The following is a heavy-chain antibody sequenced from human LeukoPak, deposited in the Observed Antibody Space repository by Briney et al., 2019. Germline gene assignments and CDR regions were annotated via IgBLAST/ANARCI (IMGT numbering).Heavy chain of an antibody. CDR1: GGSISSYY. Sequence: PSETLSLTCTVSGGSISSYYWSWIRQPPGKGLEWIGYVYRSESTNYNPSLKSRVTISVDTSKSQFSLKLTSVTAADTAVYSCARALFRYDSNSRSLHWYFDLWGRGTLVTVSS. CDR2: VYRSEST. J-gene: IGHJ2*01. D-gene: IGHD3-22*01. V-gene: IGHV4-59*01. CDR3: ARALFRYDSNSRSLHWYFDL.